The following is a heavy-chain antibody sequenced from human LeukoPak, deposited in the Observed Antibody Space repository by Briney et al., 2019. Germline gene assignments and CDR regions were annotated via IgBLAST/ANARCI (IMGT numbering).Heavy chain of an antibody. J-gene: IGHJ5*02. CDR3: ARICSSTSCYSRFDP. CDR1: GGTFSSYA. CDR2: IIPIFGTA. D-gene: IGHD2-2*02. V-gene: IGHV1-69*05. Sequence: SMKVSCKASGGTFSSYAISWVRQAPGQGLEWMGGIIPIFGTANYAQKFQGRVTMTRDMSTSTVYMELSSLRSEDTAVYYCARICSSTSCYSRFDPWGQGTLVTVSS.